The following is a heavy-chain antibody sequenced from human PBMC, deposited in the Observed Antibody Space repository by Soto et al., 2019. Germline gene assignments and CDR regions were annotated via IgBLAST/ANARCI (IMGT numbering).Heavy chain of an antibody. CDR2: ISWNADRI. CDR3: AKDPAGLGMHYFDY. D-gene: IGHD7-27*01. J-gene: IGHJ4*02. V-gene: IGHV3-9*01. Sequence: EVQLVESGGGLVQPGRSLRLSCAASGFSFDDYVMHWVRQAPGMGLEWVSSISWNADRIAYADSVKGRFTISRDNAKNSLYLQMNSLRTEDTALYYCAKDPAGLGMHYFDYWGQGTLVTVSS. CDR1: GFSFDDYV.